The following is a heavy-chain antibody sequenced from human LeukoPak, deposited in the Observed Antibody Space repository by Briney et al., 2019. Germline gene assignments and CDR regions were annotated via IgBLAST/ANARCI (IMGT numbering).Heavy chain of an antibody. V-gene: IGHV3-7*05. D-gene: IGHD7-27*01. CDR2: IKKDGSEK. CDR3: AGQLGIPYYFDY. J-gene: IGHJ4*02. CDR1: GFTFSSYW. Sequence: GGSLRLSCAASGFTFSSYWMSWVRQAPGKGLEWVANIKKDGSEKYYVDSVKGRFTISRDNAKKSLYLQMNGLRAEDTAVYYCAGQLGIPYYFDYWGQGTLVTVSS.